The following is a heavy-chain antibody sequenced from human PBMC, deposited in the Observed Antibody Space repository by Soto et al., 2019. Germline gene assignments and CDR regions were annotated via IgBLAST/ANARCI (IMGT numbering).Heavy chain of an antibody. J-gene: IGHJ4*02. Sequence: PGGSLRLSCAASGFTFSSYGMHWVRQAPGKGLEWVAVISYDGSNKYYADSVKGRFTISRDNSKNTLYLQMNSLRAEDTAVYYCAKEGPNYYFAYWGKGTLVTVAS. CDR3: AKEGPNYYFAY. CDR1: GFTFSSYG. V-gene: IGHV3-30*18. CDR2: ISYDGSNK.